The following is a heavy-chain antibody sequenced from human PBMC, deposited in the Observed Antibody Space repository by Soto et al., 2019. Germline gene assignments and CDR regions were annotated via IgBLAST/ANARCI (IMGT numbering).Heavy chain of an antibody. D-gene: IGHD2-15*01. J-gene: IGHJ6*02. CDR1: GGSISSSDW. CDR2: IYHGEST. CDR3: ASAGRRYCSGESCYSEIHCMNV. Sequence: QVQLQESGPGLVQPSGTLSLTCAVSGGSISSSDWWSWVRQPPGKGLEWIGQIYHGESTNYNPSLKSRVTISVDKFKNTFPLMLSSGTAAGTAVYFCASAGRRYCSGESCYSEIHCMNVWGQGTTVTVSS. V-gene: IGHV4-4*02.